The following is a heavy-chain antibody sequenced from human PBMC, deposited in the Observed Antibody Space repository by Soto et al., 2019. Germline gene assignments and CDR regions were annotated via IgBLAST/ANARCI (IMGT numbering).Heavy chain of an antibody. V-gene: IGHV1-18*01. CDR3: ASFTVYSSSWCVDPYYYYGMDV. Sequence: QVKLVQSGAEVKKPGASVKVSCKASGYTFTSYGISWVRQAPGQGLEWMGWISAYNGNTNYAQKPQGRVTMTTDTSASTAYMELRSLRSDDTAVYYCASFTVYSSSWCVDPYYYYGMDVWGQGTTVTVSS. CDR1: GYTFTSYG. J-gene: IGHJ6*02. D-gene: IGHD6-13*01. CDR2: ISAYNGNT.